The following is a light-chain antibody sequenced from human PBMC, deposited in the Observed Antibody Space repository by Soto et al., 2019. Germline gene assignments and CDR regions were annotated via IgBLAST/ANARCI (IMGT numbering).Light chain of an antibody. J-gene: IGLJ3*02. CDR2: DVN. CDR3: SAYTTSSTLV. V-gene: IGLV2-14*03. CDR1: SSDVGGYNY. Sequence: QSALTQPASVSGSPGQSITISCTGTSSDVGGYNYVSWYQQHPGKAPKLMIYDVNNRPSGVSNRFSGAKSGNTASLTISGLQADDEAHYYCSAYTTSSTLVFGGGTKLTVL.